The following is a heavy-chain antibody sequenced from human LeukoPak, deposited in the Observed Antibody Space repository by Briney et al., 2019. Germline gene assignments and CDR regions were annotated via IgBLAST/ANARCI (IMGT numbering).Heavy chain of an antibody. Sequence: PGGSLRLSCAASGFTFTNYWMSWVRQAPGKGLEWVSAISGSAVITFYADSVKGRFTISRDNSKNTLYLQMKSLRAEDTAVYYCAKSRSSGINDAFDIWGQGRMVTVSS. J-gene: IGHJ3*02. V-gene: IGHV3-23*01. D-gene: IGHD6-6*01. CDR2: ISGSAVIT. CDR3: AKSRSSGINDAFDI. CDR1: GFTFTNYW.